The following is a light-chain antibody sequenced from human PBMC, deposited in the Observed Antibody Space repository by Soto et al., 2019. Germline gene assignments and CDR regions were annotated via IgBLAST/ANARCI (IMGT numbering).Light chain of an antibody. CDR1: QAIGND. CDR2: AAS. CDR3: LQHHRCPQT. V-gene: IGKV1-17*01. Sequence: DIQMTQSPSSLSAFVGDRVTITCRASQAIGNDLAWYQQKPGKAPKRLIYAASSLQSGVPSRFSGSGSGTQFTLTVSSLQPEDFAIYYCLQHHRCPQTFGQGTKVEIK. J-gene: IGKJ1*01.